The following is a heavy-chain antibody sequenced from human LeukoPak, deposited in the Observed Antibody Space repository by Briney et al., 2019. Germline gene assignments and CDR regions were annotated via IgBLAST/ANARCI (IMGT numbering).Heavy chain of an antibody. J-gene: IGHJ4*02. CDR1: GYTFTSYD. CDR2: MSPNSGNT. V-gene: IGHV1-8*01. CDR3: ATDPLIVGATTVFDY. D-gene: IGHD1-26*01. Sequence: GASVKVSCKASGYTFTSYDINWVRQATGQGLEWMGWMSPNSGNTGYAQKFQGRVTMTRNTSISTAYMELSSLRSEDTAVYYCATDPLIVGATTVFDYWGQGTLVTVSS.